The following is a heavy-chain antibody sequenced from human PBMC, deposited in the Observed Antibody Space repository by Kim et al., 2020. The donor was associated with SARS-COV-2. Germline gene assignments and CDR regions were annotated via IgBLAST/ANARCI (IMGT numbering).Heavy chain of an antibody. Sequence: SETLSLTCTVSGGSISDNTSYWGWIRQPPGKGLEWIGTIFHTGTSYYSPSLESRLSIFVDTSSNRFSLTLESVTAADTAVYYCVRQPSPPPSLLWFGDFHGMDVWGRGTTVTVSS. CDR2: IFHTGTS. J-gene: IGHJ6*02. D-gene: IGHD3-10*01. CDR3: VRQPSPPPSLLWFGDFHGMDV. V-gene: IGHV4-39*01. CDR1: GGSISDNTSY.